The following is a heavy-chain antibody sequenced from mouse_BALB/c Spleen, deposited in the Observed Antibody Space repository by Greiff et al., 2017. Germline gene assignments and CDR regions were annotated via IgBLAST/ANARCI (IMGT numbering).Heavy chain of an antibody. Sequence: EVHLVESGGGLVKPGGSLKLSCAASGFTFSSYAMSWVRQSPEKRLEWVAEISSGGSYTYYPDTVTGRFTISRDNAKNTLYLEMSSLRSEDTAMYYCARSITTGMDYWGQGTSVTVSS. V-gene: IGHV5-9-4*01. CDR3: ARSITTGMDY. CDR1: GFTFSSYA. J-gene: IGHJ4*01. D-gene: IGHD2-4*01. CDR2: ISSGGSYT.